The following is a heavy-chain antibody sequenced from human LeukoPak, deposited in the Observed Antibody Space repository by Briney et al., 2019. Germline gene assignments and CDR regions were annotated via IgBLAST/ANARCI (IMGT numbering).Heavy chain of an antibody. J-gene: IGHJ3*01. D-gene: IGHD1-26*01. Sequence: SETLSLTCTYSGGSISSSSYHWGWIRQSPGKGLEWVASVYFNGDTYYNPSLKSRVTISVDTSKNQFYLKLSSVTAADTAMYYCARDSNSHRGSYVRASDLWGQGTMVTASS. CDR3: ARDSNSHRGSYVRASDL. CDR1: GGSISSSSYH. V-gene: IGHV4-39*07. CDR2: VYFNGDT.